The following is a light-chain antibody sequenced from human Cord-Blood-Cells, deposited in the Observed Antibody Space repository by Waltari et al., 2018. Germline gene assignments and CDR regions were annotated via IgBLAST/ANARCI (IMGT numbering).Light chain of an antibody. CDR2: AAS. Sequence: DIQMTQSPSSLSASVGDSVTLTCRASQGISNYLAWHHQKPGKVPKRLIYAASTLQSGVPSRFSGSGSVTDFTLTSSGLQPEDVATYYCQKYNSAPETFGQGTKVEIK. CDR3: QKYNSAPET. V-gene: IGKV1-27*01. CDR1: QGISNY. J-gene: IGKJ1*01.